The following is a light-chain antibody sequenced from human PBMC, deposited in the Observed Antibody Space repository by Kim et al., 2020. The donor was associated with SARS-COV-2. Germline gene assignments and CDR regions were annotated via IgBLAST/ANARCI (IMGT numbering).Light chain of an antibody. V-gene: IGLV10-54*01. CDR3: SAWDSSLSAWV. CDR1: SNNVDYQG. J-gene: IGLJ3*02. CDR2: RNN. Sequence: QPATLTCTGNSNNVDYQGAAWLQQHQGHPPKLLSYRNNNRPSGISERFSASRSGNTASLTITGLQPEDEADYYCSAWDSSLSAWVFGGGTQLTVL.